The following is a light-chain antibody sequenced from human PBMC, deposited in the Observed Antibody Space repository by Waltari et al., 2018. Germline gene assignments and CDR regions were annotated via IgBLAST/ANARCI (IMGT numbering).Light chain of an antibody. CDR2: DNN. CDR3: GTWDSSLSAYV. Sequence: QSVLTQPPSVSAAPGQKVTISCSDSSSKLGNNYVSWYRQLPGTAPKLLIYDNNKRPSGIPDRFSGSKSGTSATLGITGLQTGDEADYYCGTWDSSLSAYVFGTGTKVTVL. CDR1: SSKLGNNY. J-gene: IGLJ1*01. V-gene: IGLV1-51*01.